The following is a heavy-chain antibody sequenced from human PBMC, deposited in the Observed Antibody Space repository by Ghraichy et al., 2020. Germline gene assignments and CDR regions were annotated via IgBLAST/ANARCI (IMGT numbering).Heavy chain of an antibody. Sequence: GGSLRLSCVGSGFTFSGYSMNWVRQSPGKGLEWVAYITSSGRFISYADSVKGRFTISRDNAQHSLYLQMNSLRDEDTALYFCARGSTVVRFYYYDGMDVWGQGTTVTVSS. V-gene: IGHV3-48*02. CDR2: ITSSGRFI. J-gene: IGHJ6*02. CDR1: GFTFSGYS. CDR3: ARGSTVVRFYYYDGMDV. D-gene: IGHD4-23*01.